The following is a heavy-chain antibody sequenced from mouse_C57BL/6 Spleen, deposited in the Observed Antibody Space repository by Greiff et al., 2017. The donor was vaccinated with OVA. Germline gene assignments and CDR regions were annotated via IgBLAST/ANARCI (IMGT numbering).Heavy chain of an antibody. CDR3: ARAATVVADYYAMDY. V-gene: IGHV1-82*01. Sequence: VQLQQSGPELVKPGASVKISCKASGYAFSSSWMNWVKQRPGKGLEWIGRIYPGDGDTNYNGKFKGKATLTADKSSSTAYMQLSSLTSEDSAVYFCARAATVVADYYAMDYWGQGTSVTVSS. CDR1: GYAFSSSW. D-gene: IGHD1-1*01. J-gene: IGHJ4*01. CDR2: IYPGDGDT.